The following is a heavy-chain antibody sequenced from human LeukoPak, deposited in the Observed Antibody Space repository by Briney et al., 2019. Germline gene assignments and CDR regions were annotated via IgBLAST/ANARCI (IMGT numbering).Heavy chain of an antibody. V-gene: IGHV3-30*18. CDR3: AKGIYY. CDR2: ISYDGSNK. Sequence: GRSLRLSCAAPGFTFSSYGMHWVRQAPGKGLEWVAVISYDGSNKYYADSVKGRFTISRDNSKNTLYLQMNSLRAEDTAVYYCAKGIYYWGQGTLVTVSS. J-gene: IGHJ4*02. CDR1: GFTFSSYG.